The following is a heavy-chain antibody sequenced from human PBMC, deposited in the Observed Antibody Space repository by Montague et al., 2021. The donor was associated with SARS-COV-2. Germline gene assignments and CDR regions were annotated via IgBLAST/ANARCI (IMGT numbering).Heavy chain of an antibody. D-gene: IGHD2-2*02. CDR2: IYHTGST. CDR1: GGSISGSLYY. V-gene: IGHV4-31*03. J-gene: IGHJ6*02. CDR3: ARDPSRQTLLYPFGDYYYGMDV. Sequence: TLSLTCTVSGGSISGSLYYWGWIRQHPGKGLEWIGYIYHTGSTDYDPSLKSRLTISLDASKRDLSLHLSSVTAADTAVYYCARDPSRQTLLYPFGDYYYGMDVWGQGTTVTVSS.